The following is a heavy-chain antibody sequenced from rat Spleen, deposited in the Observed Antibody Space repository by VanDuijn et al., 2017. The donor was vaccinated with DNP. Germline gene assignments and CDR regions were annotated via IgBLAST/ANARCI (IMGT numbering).Heavy chain of an antibody. CDR3: AKGPNYGGWSDYFDY. CDR2: IKKDSSTI. Sequence: EVKLVESGGGLVQPGRSLKLSCAASGFNFNDNWMGWVRQAPGKGLERIGEIKKDSSTINYTPSLKDKFTISRDNAQNTLYLQMNKLGSEDTAIYYCAKGPNYGGWSDYFDYWGQGVMVTVSS. CDR1: GFNFNDNW. J-gene: IGHJ2*01. D-gene: IGHD1-11*01. V-gene: IGHV4-2*01.